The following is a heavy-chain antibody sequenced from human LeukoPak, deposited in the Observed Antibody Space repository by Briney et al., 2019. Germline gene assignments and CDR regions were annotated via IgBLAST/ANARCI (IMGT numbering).Heavy chain of an antibody. V-gene: IGHV3-48*03. CDR2: ISSSGSTI. CDR1: GFTFSIYE. Sequence: QPGWSLRLSCAASGFTFSIYEMNWVRQAPGRGVEWGSYISSSGSTIYYADSVKGRFTISRDNAKNSLYLQMNSLRAEDTAVYYCARSSNVDTAYDYWGQGTLVAVSS. D-gene: IGHD5-18*01. J-gene: IGHJ4*02. CDR3: ARSSNVDTAYDY.